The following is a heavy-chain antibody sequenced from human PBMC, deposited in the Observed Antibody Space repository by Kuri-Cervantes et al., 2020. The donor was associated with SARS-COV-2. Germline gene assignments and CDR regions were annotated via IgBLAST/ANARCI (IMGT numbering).Heavy chain of an antibody. CDR1: GGSISSYY. J-gene: IGHJ4*02. CDR3: ARRSTSITIFGVVNINPFDY. V-gene: IGHV4-39*01. Sequence: SETLSLTCTVSGGSISSYYWGWIRQPPGKGLEWIGSTYYSGSTYYNPSLKSRVTISVDTSKNQFSLKLSSVTAADTAVYYCARRSTSITIFGVVNINPFDYWGQGTLVTVSS. CDR2: TYYSGST. D-gene: IGHD3-3*01.